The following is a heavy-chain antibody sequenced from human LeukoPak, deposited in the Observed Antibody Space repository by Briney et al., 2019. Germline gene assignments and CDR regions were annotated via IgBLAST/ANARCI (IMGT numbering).Heavy chain of an antibody. Sequence: SETLSLTCAVYGGSFSGYYWSWIRQPPGKGLEWIGNIYYSGSTYYNPSLKSRVTISVDTSKNQFSLKLSSVTAADTAVYYCARDRPSSGWYLDYWGQGTLVTVSS. J-gene: IGHJ4*02. CDR2: IYYSGST. CDR1: GGSFSGYY. V-gene: IGHV4-34*01. D-gene: IGHD6-19*01. CDR3: ARDRPSSGWYLDY.